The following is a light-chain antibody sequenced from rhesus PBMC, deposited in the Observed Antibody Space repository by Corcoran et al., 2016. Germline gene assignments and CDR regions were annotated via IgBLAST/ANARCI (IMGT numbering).Light chain of an antibody. J-gene: IGKJ3*01. CDR2: KAS. V-gene: IGKV1-74*01. CDR3: QHGYGTPFT. CDR1: ENVNNY. Sequence: DIQMTQSPSSLSASVGDRVTITCRASENVNNYLNWYQQKPGKAPKLLIYKASTLQSGVPSRFSGSGSGTDDTFTISSLQPEDVATYYCQHGYGTPFTFGPGTKLDSK.